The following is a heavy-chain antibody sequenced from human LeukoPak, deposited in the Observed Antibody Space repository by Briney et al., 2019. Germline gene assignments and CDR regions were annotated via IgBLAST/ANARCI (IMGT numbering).Heavy chain of an antibody. Sequence: GGSLRLSCAASGFTVSSNYMSWVRQAPGKGLEWVSVIYSGDNTYYADSVKGRFTISRDISKNTLYLQMNSLRAEDTAVYYCARCMSGWCNLDYWGQGTLVTVSS. CDR1: GFTVSSNY. CDR3: ARCMSGWCNLDY. V-gene: IGHV3-66*01. CDR2: IYSGDNT. J-gene: IGHJ4*02. D-gene: IGHD6-13*01.